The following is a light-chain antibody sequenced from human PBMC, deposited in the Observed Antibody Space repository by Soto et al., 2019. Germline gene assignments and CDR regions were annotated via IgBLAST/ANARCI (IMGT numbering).Light chain of an antibody. CDR2: SMS. V-gene: IGLV7-43*01. CDR1: TGAVTSGYY. J-gene: IGLJ3*02. CDR3: LLYYGGAQV. Sequence: QTVVTQEPSLTVSPGETVTLTCASSTGAVTSGYYPNWFQQKPGQAPRPLIYSMSNKHSWTPARFSGSLLGDKAALTLSGVQPEDEAEYYCLLYYGGAQVFGGGTKVTVL.